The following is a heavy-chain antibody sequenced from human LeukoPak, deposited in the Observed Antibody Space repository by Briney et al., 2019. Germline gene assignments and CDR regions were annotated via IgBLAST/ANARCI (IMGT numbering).Heavy chain of an antibody. J-gene: IGHJ3*02. CDR2: ISAYNGNT. CDR3: ARRSYDWGNAFDI. D-gene: IGHD3-16*01. V-gene: IGHV1-18*01. CDR1: GYTFTSYG. Sequence: ASVKVSCKASGYTFTSYGISWVRQAPGQGLEWMGWISAYNGNTNYAQKLQGRVTMTTDTSTSTACMELRSLRSDDTAVYYCARRSYDWGNAFDIWGQGTMVTVSS.